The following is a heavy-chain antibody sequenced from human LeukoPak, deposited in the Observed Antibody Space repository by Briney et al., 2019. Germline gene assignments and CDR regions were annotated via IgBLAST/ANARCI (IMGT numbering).Heavy chain of an antibody. CDR3: ATWAFYHGLYV. D-gene: IGHD2/OR15-2a*01. J-gene: IGHJ6*02. V-gene: IGHV3-43*02. Sequence: GGFLRLSCAASGFTIDAYAMHWVRQPPGKGLEWVSLINADGGRTYYADSVKGRFTISRDNSKNSLYLQMNSLRAEDTALYYCATWAFYHGLYVWGQGTTVTVSS. CDR2: INADGGRT. CDR1: GFTIDAYA.